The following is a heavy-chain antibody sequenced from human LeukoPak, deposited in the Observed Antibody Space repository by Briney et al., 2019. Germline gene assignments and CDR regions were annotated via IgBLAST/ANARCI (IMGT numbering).Heavy chain of an antibody. V-gene: IGHV3-9*01. Sequence: GGSLRLSCAASGFTFDDYAMHWVRQAPGKGLEWVSGISWNSGSIGYADSVKGRFTIPRDNAKNSLYLQMNSLRAEDTAVYYCAKHGYFDYWGQGTLVTVSS. CDR3: AKHGYFDY. CDR1: GFTFDDYA. CDR2: ISWNSGSI. J-gene: IGHJ4*02.